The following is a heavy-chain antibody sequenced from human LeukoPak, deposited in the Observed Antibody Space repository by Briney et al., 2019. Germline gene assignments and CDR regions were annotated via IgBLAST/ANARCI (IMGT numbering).Heavy chain of an antibody. J-gene: IGHJ4*02. V-gene: IGHV4-59*01. CDR3: ARAYDSSGRGSDY. CDR1: GGSISSYY. CDR2: IYYSGST. Sequence: SETLSLTCTVSGGSISSYYWSWIRQPPGKGLEWIGYIYYSGSTNYNPSLKSRVTISVDTSKNQFSLKLSSVTAADTAVYYCARAYDSSGRGSDYWGQGTLVTVSS. D-gene: IGHD3-22*01.